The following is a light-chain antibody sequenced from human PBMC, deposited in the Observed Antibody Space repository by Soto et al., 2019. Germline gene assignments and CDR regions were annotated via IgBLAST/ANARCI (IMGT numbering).Light chain of an antibody. CDR1: QSINSH. CDR3: QQRPTWPLT. J-gene: IGKJ4*01. CDR2: DAS. V-gene: IGKV3-11*01. Sequence: EIVLTQSPATLSVSPGERATLSCRASQSINSHLVWYQQKPGQAPRLLMYDASNRATGIPARFSGSGSGTDFTLTISSLEPEDVAVYYCQQRPTWPLTFGGGTKVEIK.